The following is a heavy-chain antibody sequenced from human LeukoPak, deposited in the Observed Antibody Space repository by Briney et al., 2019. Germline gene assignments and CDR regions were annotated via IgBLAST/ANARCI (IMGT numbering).Heavy chain of an antibody. V-gene: IGHV3-53*01. CDR3: ARGDSGSYYSSYYMHV. D-gene: IGHD1-26*01. Sequence: GGSLRLSCAASGFTVSSNYMSWVRQAPGKGLEWVSVIYSGGSTCYADSVKGRFTISRDNSKNTLYLQMNSLRAEDTAVYYCARGDSGSYYSSYYMHVWYKFTTATDYS. CDR1: GFTVSSNY. J-gene: IGHJ6*03. CDR2: IYSGGST.